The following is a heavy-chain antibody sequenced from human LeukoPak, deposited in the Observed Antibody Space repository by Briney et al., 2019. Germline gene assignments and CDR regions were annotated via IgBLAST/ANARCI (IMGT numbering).Heavy chain of an antibody. CDR1: GGTFSSYA. CDR3: ARGVDDFWSGYYEDY. J-gene: IGHJ4*02. V-gene: IGHV1-69*13. D-gene: IGHD3-3*01. Sequence: SAKVSCKASGGTFSSYAISWVRQAPGQGLEWMGGIIPIFGTANYAQKFQGRVTITADESTSTAYMELSSLRSEDTAVYYCARGVDDFWSGYYEDYWGQGTLVTVSS. CDR2: IIPIFGTA.